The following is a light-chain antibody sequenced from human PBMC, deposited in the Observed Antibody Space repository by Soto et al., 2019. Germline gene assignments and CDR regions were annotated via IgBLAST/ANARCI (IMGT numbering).Light chain of an antibody. V-gene: IGKV3-20*01. Sequence: EVVLTQSPGTLSLSPGERASLSCRASQSVSNSFLAWYQQKAGQSPRLLIYAASARAIGIPDRFSGSGSGTDFTLTISRLEHEDFAVYYCQQYGHSPRTFGQGTKVEVK. CDR1: QSVSNSF. J-gene: IGKJ1*01. CDR2: AAS. CDR3: QQYGHSPRT.